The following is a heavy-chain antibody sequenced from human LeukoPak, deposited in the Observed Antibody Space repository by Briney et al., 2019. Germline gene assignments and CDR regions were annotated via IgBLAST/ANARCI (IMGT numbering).Heavy chain of an antibody. J-gene: IGHJ4*02. CDR1: GFTFSDHY. CDR2: IRNKVDSYTT. Sequence: GGSLRLSCAASGFTFSDHYMDWVRQAPGKGLEWVGRIRNKVDSYTTEYAASVNGRFTISRDDSKNSLYLQMNSLKTEDTAVYYCTRGPPDYWGQGTLVTVSS. CDR3: TRGPPDY. V-gene: IGHV3-72*01.